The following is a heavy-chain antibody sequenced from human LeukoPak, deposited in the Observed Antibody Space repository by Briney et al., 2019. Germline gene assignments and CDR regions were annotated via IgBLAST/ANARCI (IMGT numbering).Heavy chain of an antibody. Sequence: ALVKVSCKASGHTLTELAIHWVRQAPGKGLEWMGGFDPEDGQTIYAQKFQGRVTVTEDTSTDTAYMELSSLGSEDTAVYYCATEGGRSYYLYWGQGTLVTVS. CDR2: FDPEDGQT. D-gene: IGHD1-26*01. CDR3: ATEGGRSYYLY. V-gene: IGHV1-24*01. J-gene: IGHJ4*02. CDR1: GHTLTELA.